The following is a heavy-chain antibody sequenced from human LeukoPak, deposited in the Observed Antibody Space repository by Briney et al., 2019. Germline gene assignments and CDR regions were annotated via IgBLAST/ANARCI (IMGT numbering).Heavy chain of an antibody. CDR2: INAGNGNT. CDR1: GYTFTSYA. D-gene: IGHD5-18*01. CDR3: ARLAPRGYSYGNVDY. V-gene: IGHV1-3*01. J-gene: IGHJ4*02. Sequence: ASVKVSCKASGYTFTSYAMHWVRQAPGQRLEWMGWINAGNGNTKYSQKFQGRVTITRDTSASTAYMELSSLRSEDTAVYYCARLAPRGYSYGNVDYWGQGTLVTVSS.